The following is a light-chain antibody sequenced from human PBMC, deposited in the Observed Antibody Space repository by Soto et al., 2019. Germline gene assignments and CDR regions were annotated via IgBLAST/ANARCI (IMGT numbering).Light chain of an antibody. CDR1: QSVSSSY. CDR3: QQYNNWPPSWT. V-gene: IGKV3D-15*01. Sequence: EIELTQSPATLSVSPGERATLSCRASQSVSSSYLAWYQQKPGQAPRLLIFGASYRATGIPARFSGSGSGTEFTLTISSLQSEDFAVYYCQQYNNWPPSWTFGQGTKVDIK. J-gene: IGKJ1*01. CDR2: GAS.